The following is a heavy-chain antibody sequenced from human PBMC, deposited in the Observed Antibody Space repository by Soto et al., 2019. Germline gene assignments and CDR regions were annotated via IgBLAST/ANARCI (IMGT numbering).Heavy chain of an antibody. J-gene: IGHJ4*02. D-gene: IGHD3-10*01. CDR2: TTDDGGRT. CDR1: GFSFSSYA. CDR3: AKGGGFGTGAYYNVAY. Sequence: EVQLLESGGGLVEPGGSLRLSCTASGFSFSSYAMTWVRQAPGKGLEWVSSTTDDGGRTFYADSVKGRFTISRENSNNGLYRQRNSLRAENTALDYWAKGGGFGTGAYYNVAYWGQGTLVTVSS. V-gene: IGHV3-23*01.